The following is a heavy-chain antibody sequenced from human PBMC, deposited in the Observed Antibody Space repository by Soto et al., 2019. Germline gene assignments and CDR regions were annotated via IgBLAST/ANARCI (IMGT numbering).Heavy chain of an antibody. D-gene: IGHD6-19*01. CDR3: ATTAAVAGIGDFDY. CDR1: GGTFNSYA. CDR2: IIPIFGTA. V-gene: IGHV1-69*01. Sequence: QVQLVQSGAEVKKPGSSVKVSCKASGGTFNSYAISWVRQAPGQGLEWMGGIIPIFGTANYAQKFQGRVTITADESTSTAYMELSSLRSEDTAVYYCATTAAVAGIGDFDYWGQGTLVTVSS. J-gene: IGHJ4*02.